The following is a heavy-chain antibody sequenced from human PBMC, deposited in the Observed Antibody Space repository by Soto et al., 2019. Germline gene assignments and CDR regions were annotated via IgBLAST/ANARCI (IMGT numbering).Heavy chain of an antibody. CDR3: TRSRLVTTGTPPVYGMDV. Sequence: EVQLVESGGGLVQPGGSLKLSCAASGFTFSGSAMHWVRQASGKGLEWVGRIRSKANSYATAYAASVKGRFTISRDDSKNTAYLQMNSLKTEDTAVYYCTRSRLVTTGTPPVYGMDVWGQGTTVTVSS. V-gene: IGHV3-73*02. J-gene: IGHJ6*02. CDR2: IRSKANSYAT. CDR1: GFTFSGSA. D-gene: IGHD4-17*01.